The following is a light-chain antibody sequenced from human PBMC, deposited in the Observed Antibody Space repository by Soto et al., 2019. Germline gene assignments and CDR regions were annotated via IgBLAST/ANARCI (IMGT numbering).Light chain of an antibody. V-gene: IGLV2-8*01. CDR1: SSDVGGYNY. J-gene: IGLJ1*01. Sequence: QSALTQPPSASGSPGQSVTISCTGTSSDVGGYNYVSWYQQHPGKAPKLMIYEASKRPSGVPDRFSGSKSGNTASLTVSGLQAEDEADYYCSSYAGSNKGSVFGTGTKLTVL. CDR2: EAS. CDR3: SSYAGSNKGSV.